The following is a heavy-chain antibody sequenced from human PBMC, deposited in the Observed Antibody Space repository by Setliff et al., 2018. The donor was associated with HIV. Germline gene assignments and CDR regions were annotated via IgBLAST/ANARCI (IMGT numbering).Heavy chain of an antibody. D-gene: IGHD3-9*01. J-gene: IGHJ2*01. CDR3: TRDTGYILSGYRPHWYFDL. CDR1: AVSIGGYS. V-gene: IGHV4-4*08. Sequence: PSETLSLTCTVSAVSIGGYSWSWIRQSPGKGLEWIGSIYSTDTINHNPSLKSRVTISSDTSKNLFSLKLTTVTAADAAVYYCTRDTGYILSGYRPHWYFDLWGRGTLVTVSS. CDR2: IYSTDTI.